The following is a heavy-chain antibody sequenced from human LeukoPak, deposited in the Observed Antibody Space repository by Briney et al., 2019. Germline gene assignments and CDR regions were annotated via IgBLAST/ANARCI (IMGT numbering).Heavy chain of an antibody. CDR2: ISYDGSNK. J-gene: IGHJ4*02. CDR1: GFTFSSYG. CDR3: AKDSGSYYFDY. Sequence: PGGSLRLSCAASGFTFSSYGMHWVRQAPGKGREGVAVISYDGSNKYYADSVKGRFTISRDNSKNTLYLQMNSLRAEDTAVYYCAKDSGSYYFDYWGQGTLVTVSS. D-gene: IGHD1-26*01. V-gene: IGHV3-30*18.